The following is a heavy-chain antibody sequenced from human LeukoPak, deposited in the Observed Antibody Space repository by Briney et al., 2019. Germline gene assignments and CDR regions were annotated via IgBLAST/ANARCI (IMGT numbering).Heavy chain of an antibody. CDR2: IYYIGST. V-gene: IGHV4-39*07. D-gene: IGHD6-13*01. J-gene: IGHJ4*02. CDR1: AYSISSSDSY. Sequence: SETLSLTCTVSAYSISSSDSYWGWIRQSPGRGLEWIGSIYYIGSTYYNPSLKSRVTVSVDTFKNQFSLKLSSVTAADTALYYCARMKPFQLQLAHFDYWGQGTLVTVSS. CDR3: ARMKPFQLQLAHFDY.